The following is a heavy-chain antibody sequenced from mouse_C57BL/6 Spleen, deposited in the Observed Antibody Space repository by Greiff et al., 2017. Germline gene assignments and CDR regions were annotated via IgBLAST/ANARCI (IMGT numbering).Heavy chain of an antibody. CDR2: IHPNSGST. D-gene: IGHD2-4*01. J-gene: IGHJ3*01. V-gene: IGHV1-64*01. Sequence: VQLQQPGAELVKPGASVKLSCKASGYTFTSYWMHWVKQRPGQGLEWIGMIHPNSGSTNYNEKFKSKATLTVDKSSSTAYMQLSSLTSEDSAVYYCARRVYDYDQAWFAYWGQGTLVTVSA. CDR3: ARRVYDYDQAWFAY. CDR1: GYTFTSYW.